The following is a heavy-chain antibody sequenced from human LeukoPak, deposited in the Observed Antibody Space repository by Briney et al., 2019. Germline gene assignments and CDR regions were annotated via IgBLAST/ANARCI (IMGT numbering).Heavy chain of an antibody. CDR1: GYTFSNYW. D-gene: IGHD3-10*02. CDR2: IKPDGSEK. V-gene: IGHV3-7*01. J-gene: IGHJ6*02. CDR3: VRYKPPPSSLCSPSLSGMDV. Sequence: GGSLRLSCTASGYTFSNYWMAWVRQAPGKGLEWVANIKPDGSEKFYLDSVKGRITISRDNTKNSLYLQLNSLRVEDGAVYYCVRYKPPPSSLCSPSLSGMDVWGRGTTVTVSS.